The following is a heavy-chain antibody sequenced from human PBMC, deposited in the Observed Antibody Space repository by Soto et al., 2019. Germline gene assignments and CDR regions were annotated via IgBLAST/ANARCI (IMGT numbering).Heavy chain of an antibody. CDR1: GFSFGTYW. Sequence: PGESLKISCNASGFSFGTYWIAWVRQMPGKGLEWMGIIYPGDSDTRYSPSFQGQVTISADESLDTAYLQWSSLTASDTAMYFCARPLYQLLSGYANYYHNGLDVWGQGTTVTVSS. V-gene: IGHV5-51*01. CDR3: ARPLYQLLSGYANYYHNGLDV. CDR2: IYPGDSDT. D-gene: IGHD3-3*01. J-gene: IGHJ6*02.